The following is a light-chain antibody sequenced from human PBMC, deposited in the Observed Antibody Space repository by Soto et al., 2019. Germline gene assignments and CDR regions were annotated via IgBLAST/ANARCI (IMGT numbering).Light chain of an antibody. V-gene: IGKV1-8*01. J-gene: IGKJ3*01. CDR2: AAY. CDR1: QGISSY. CDR3: QQSYNIPLT. Sequence: AIRMTQSPSSLSASTGDRVTITCRASQGISSYLAWYQQKPGKAPKLLIYAAYNLQSGVPSRFSGSGSGTDFTLTISSLEPEDFATYYCQQSYNIPLTFGPGTKVDFK.